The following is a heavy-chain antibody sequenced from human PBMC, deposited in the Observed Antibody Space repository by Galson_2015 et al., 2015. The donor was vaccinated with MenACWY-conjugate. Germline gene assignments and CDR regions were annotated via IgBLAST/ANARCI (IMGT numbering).Heavy chain of an antibody. Sequence: ALVIPSQALTLTCSFSGISLRTCGVGVGWIRQPPGKAMEWLALIYWDDDKRYSPSLKSRLTINKDTSKSQVVLTMINMKPVDTATYYCAQGDVFDIWGQGTLVTVSS. CDR3: AQGDVFDI. CDR1: GISLRTCGVG. J-gene: IGHJ3*02. V-gene: IGHV2-5*02. CDR2: IYWDDDK.